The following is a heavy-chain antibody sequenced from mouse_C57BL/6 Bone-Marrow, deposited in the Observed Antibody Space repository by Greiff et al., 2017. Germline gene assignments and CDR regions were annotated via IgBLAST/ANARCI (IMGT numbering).Heavy chain of an antibody. Sequence: EVKLVESGGDLVKPGGSLKLSCAASGFTFSSYGMSWVRQTPDKRLEWVATISSGGSYTYYPDSVKGRFTISRDNAKNTLYLQMSSLKSEDTAMDYCARRGGGYAMDYWGQGTSVTVSS. J-gene: IGHJ4*01. V-gene: IGHV5-6*02. CDR1: GFTFSSYG. CDR2: ISSGGSYT. CDR3: ARRGGGYAMDY.